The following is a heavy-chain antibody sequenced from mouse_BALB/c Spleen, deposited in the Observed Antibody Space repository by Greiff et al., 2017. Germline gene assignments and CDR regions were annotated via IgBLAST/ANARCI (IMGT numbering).Heavy chain of an antibody. J-gene: IGHJ4*01. CDR3: VRGGGGSSAGMDY. CDR1: GFTFNTYA. V-gene: IGHV10-3*03. CDR2: IRSKSNNYAT. D-gene: IGHD1-1*01. Sequence: EVMLVESGGGLVQPKGSLKLSCAASGFTFNTYAMHWVCQAPGKGLEWVARIRSKSNNYATYYADSVKDRFTISRDDSQSMLYLQMNNLKTEDTAMYYCVRGGGGSSAGMDYWGQGTSVTVSS.